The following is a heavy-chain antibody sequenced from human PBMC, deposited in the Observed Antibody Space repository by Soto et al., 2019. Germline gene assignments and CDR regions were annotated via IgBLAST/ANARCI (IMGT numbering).Heavy chain of an antibody. CDR3: ARDEVPMIGGFYI. J-gene: IGHJ3*02. V-gene: IGHV1-69*13. CDR2: IIPIFGTA. D-gene: IGHD3-22*01. CDR1: GGTFSSYA. Sequence: SVKVSCKASGGTFSSYAISWVRQAPGQGLEWMGGIIPIFGTANYAQKFQGRVTITADESTSTAYMELSSLRSEDTAVYYCARDEVPMIGGFYIWGQGTMVTVSS.